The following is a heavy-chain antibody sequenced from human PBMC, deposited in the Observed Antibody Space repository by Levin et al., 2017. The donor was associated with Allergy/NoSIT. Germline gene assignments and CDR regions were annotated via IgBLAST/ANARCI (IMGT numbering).Heavy chain of an antibody. J-gene: IGHJ4*02. Sequence: PGGSLRLSCTVSGDSISSGGYYWVWIRQPPGKGLEWIGSMDSSGGTYYNPSLQSRVTIDVDMSKNQFSLKLTSVTAADTAVYYCARERPACSNTSCYGIDYWGQGTLVAVSS. CDR1: GDSISSGGYY. V-gene: IGHV4-39*02. CDR3: ARERPACSNTSCYGIDY. CDR2: MDSSGGT. D-gene: IGHD2-2*01.